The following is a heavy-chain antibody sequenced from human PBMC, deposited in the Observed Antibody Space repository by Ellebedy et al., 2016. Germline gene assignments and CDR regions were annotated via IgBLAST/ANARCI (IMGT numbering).Heavy chain of an antibody. J-gene: IGHJ3*02. CDR3: ARHVFFDSVDDAFDI. D-gene: IGHD5/OR15-5a*01. Sequence: GESLKISXTASGYSFTSYWIGWVRQMPGKGPEWLGVIYPDDSDVRYSPSFQGQVTISVDKSINTAYLQWRSLQASDSAIYYCARHVFFDSVDDAFDIWGQGTAVSVSS. CDR1: GYSFTSYW. V-gene: IGHV5-51*01. CDR2: IYPDDSDV.